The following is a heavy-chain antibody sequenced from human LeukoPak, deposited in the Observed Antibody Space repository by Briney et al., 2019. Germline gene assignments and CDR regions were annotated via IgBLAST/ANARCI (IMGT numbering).Heavy chain of an antibody. CDR1: GFTFSSYY. J-gene: IGHJ4*02. CDR2: IKQDGDEK. D-gene: IGHD3-10*01. V-gene: IGHV3-7*01. CDR3: ARDPRGSEYSHFDS. Sequence: PGGSLRLSYAASGFTFSSYYMSWVRQAPGKGLEWVANIKQDGDEKHYVDSVKGRFTISRDNAKSSLYLEMSSLRAEDTAVYYCARDPRGSEYSHFDSWGQGTQVTVSS.